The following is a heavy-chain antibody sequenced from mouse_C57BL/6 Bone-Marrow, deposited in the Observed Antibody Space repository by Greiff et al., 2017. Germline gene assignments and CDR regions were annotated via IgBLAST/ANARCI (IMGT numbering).Heavy chain of an antibody. CDR1: GYSFTDYN. D-gene: IGHD2-4*01. CDR3: ERGYDYDSGMDY. V-gene: IGHV1-39*01. Sequence: VQLQQSGPELVKPGASVKISCKASGYSFTDYNMNWVKQSNGQSLEWIGVINPKYGTTSYNQKFKGKATLTVDQSSSTAYMPLSSLTSEDSAVYYWERGYDYDSGMDYWGQGNSVTVSA. CDR2: INPKYGTT. J-gene: IGHJ4*01.